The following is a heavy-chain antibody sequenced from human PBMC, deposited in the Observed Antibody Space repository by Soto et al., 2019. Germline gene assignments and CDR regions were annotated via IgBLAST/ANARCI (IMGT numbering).Heavy chain of an antibody. CDR2: IYSGGST. CDR3: ASASVVVVADAIPVVYSYYGMDV. J-gene: IGHJ6*02. CDR1: GFTVSSND. D-gene: IGHD2-2*01. Sequence: AGGALRLSCAASGFTVSSNDMSWVRQAPGKGLEWVSVIYSGGSTYYADSVEGRWTISRDNSKNTVYLQMKSLRAEDTAVYYCASASVVVVADAIPVVYSYYGMDVWGQGTTVPVSS. V-gene: IGHV3-53*01.